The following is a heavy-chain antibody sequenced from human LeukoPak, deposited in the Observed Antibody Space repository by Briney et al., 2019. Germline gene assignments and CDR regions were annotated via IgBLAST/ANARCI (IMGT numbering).Heavy chain of an antibody. Sequence: PRGSLRLSCAASGFTFSSFWMSWVRQAPGKGLEWVANIKTDGSEKYYVDSVKGRFTISRDNAKNSLSLQMNSLSAEDTAVYYCTRDWGGVAAGIDYWGQGTLVTVSS. J-gene: IGHJ4*02. CDR3: TRDWGGVAAGIDY. D-gene: IGHD6-13*01. CDR1: GFTFSSFW. CDR2: IKTDGSEK. V-gene: IGHV3-7*01.